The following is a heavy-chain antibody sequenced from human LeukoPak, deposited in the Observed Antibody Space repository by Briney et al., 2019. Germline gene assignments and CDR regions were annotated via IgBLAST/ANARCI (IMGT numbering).Heavy chain of an antibody. CDR2: ISFDGTNK. Sequence: PGRSLRLSCTPSGVPLSHYAMHWVRQAPRRGLEWVAVISFDGTNKHYGDSAEGRFSLSRENSKKTLYLQMNILRPHDTAMYYFATDYGAYEPIDYWGQGPLVTVSS. CDR3: ATDYGAYEPIDY. CDR1: GVPLSHYA. D-gene: IGHD4-17*01. V-gene: IGHV3-30*04. J-gene: IGHJ4*02.